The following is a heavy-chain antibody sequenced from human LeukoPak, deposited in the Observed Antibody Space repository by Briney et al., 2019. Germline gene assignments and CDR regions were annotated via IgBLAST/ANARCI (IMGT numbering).Heavy chain of an antibody. Sequence: GGSLRLSCAASGFTSSRHVMHWVRQAPGKGLEWVAFISYDGSDKYYADSVKGRFTISRDKSKDTLHLQMNTLRAEDTAVFYCAKGARGYSGYDFSFDHWGQGTPVTVSS. V-gene: IGHV3-30*18. D-gene: IGHD5-12*01. CDR3: AKGARGYSGYDFSFDH. CDR1: GFTSSRHV. J-gene: IGHJ4*02. CDR2: ISYDGSDK.